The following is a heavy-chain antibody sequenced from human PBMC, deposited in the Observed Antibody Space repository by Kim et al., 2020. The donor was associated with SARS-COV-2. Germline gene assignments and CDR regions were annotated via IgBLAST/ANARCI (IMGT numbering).Heavy chain of an antibody. CDR2: KQNGSGK. D-gene: IGHD2-15*01. Sequence: KQNGSGKNYVDSVKGRFTISRDNAKNAMYLQTNSLRAEDTAVYYCAGGGYWGQGTLVTVSS. CDR3: AGGGY. J-gene: IGHJ4*02. V-gene: IGHV3-7*01.